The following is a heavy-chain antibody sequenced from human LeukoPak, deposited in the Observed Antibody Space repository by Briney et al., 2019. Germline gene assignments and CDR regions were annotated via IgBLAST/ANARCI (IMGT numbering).Heavy chain of an antibody. V-gene: IGHV4-39*07. Sequence: SETLSLTCTVSGGSISSSSYYWGWIRQPPGKGLEWIGSIYYSGSTYYNPSLKSRVTISVDTSKNQSSLKLSSVTAADTAVYYCARDGRSSGWYGDWFDPWGQGTLVTVSS. D-gene: IGHD6-19*01. CDR1: GGSISSSSYY. CDR3: ARDGRSSGWYGDWFDP. CDR2: IYYSGST. J-gene: IGHJ5*02.